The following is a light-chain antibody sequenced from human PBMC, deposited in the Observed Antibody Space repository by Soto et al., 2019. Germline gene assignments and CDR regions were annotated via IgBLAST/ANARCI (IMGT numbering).Light chain of an antibody. CDR1: QGISSY. CDR3: QQGYSFPVT. CDR2: TAS. Sequence: DIQLTQSPSFLSASVGDRVTITCRASQGISSYLAWYKQKPGKAPNLLISTASTLQSGVPSRFRGSGSGTDFTLTIGSLKPEDFETYYCQQGYSFPVTFGGGTKVDIK. V-gene: IGKV1-9*01. J-gene: IGKJ4*01.